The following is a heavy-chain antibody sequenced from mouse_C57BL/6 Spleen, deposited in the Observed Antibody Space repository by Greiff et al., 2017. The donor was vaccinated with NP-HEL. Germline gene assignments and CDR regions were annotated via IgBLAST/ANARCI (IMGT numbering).Heavy chain of an antibody. CDR1: GFTFSDYY. D-gene: IGHD4-1*01. Sequence: EVQRVESEGGLVQPGSSMKLSCTASGFTFSDYYMAWVRQVPEKGLEWVANINYDGSSTYYLDSLKSRFIISRDNAKNILYLQMSSLTSEDTATYYCARVEGLGRGYFDYWGQGTTRTVSS. CDR2: INYDGSST. V-gene: IGHV5-16*01. CDR3: ARVEGLGRGYFDY. J-gene: IGHJ2*01.